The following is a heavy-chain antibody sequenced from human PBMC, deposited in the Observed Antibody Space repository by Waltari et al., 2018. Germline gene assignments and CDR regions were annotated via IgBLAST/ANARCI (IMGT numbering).Heavy chain of an antibody. D-gene: IGHD6-19*01. CDR3: ARDSSGWYARGAFDY. CDR1: GFTVSSNY. J-gene: IGHJ4*02. V-gene: IGHV3-53*01. CDR2: IYSGGST. Sequence: EVQLVESGGGLIQPGGSLRLSCAASGFTVSSNYLSWVRQAPGKGLEWVSVIYSGGSTYYADSVKGRFTISRDNSKNTLYLQMNSLRAEDTAVYYCARDSSGWYARGAFDYWGQGTLVTVSS.